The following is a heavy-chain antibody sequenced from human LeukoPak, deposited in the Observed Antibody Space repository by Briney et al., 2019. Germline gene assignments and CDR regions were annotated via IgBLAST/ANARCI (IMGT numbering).Heavy chain of an antibody. Sequence: SETLSVTCSVSGGSISSSSVYYWAWIRQPPGKGLEWIGHVYYSGTTYYNPSLKGRVTLSIDTSKNFFSLNLTSVTAADTALYYCARRNTRGVPYFDYWAQGILVAVSS. J-gene: IGHJ4*02. CDR3: ARRNTRGVPYFDY. CDR2: VYYSGTT. CDR1: GGSISSSSVYY. D-gene: IGHD3-10*01. V-gene: IGHV4-39*02.